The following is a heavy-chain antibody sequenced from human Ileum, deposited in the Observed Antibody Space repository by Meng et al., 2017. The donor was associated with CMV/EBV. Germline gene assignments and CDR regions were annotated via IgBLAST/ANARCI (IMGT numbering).Heavy chain of an antibody. CDR1: GYTFTSYD. CDR2: MNSNSGNT. V-gene: IGHV1-8*03. CDR3: ARRGGFCSSTSCYDD. D-gene: IGHD2-2*01. J-gene: IGHJ4*02. Sequence: ASVKVSCKASGYTFTSYDINWVRQATGQGLEWMGWMNSNSGNTGYAQKFQGRVTITRNNSISTAYMELSSLRSEDTAVYYCARRGGFCSSTSCYDDWGQGTLVTVSS.